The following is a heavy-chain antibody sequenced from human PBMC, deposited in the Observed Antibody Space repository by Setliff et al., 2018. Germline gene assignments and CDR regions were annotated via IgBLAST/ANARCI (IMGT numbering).Heavy chain of an antibody. D-gene: IGHD3-3*01. CDR1: GDSISRAKYY. V-gene: IGHV4-61*02. CDR2: IYTDGST. Sequence: SETLSLTCTVSGDSISRAKYYWSWIRRSAGKGLECLGRIYTDGSTKYNPSLNSRVTLLIDTAKNQISLRLSSVTAADTAVYFCARVTGFSYMDVWGKGTTVTVSS. CDR3: ARVTGFSYMDV. J-gene: IGHJ6*03.